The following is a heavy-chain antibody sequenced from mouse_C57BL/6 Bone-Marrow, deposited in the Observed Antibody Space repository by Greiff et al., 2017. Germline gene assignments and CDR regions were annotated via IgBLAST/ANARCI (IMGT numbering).Heavy chain of an antibody. V-gene: IGHV5-17*01. CDR2: ISSGSSTI. CDR1: GFTFSDYG. Sequence: EVHLVESGGGLVKPGGSLKLSCAASGFTFSDYGMHWVRQAPEQGLEWVAYISSGSSTIYYADTVKGRFTISGDNAKNTLFLQMTSLRSEDAAMYYSARHLYYFVYWGQGTTLTVSS. CDR3: ARHLYYFVY. J-gene: IGHJ2*01.